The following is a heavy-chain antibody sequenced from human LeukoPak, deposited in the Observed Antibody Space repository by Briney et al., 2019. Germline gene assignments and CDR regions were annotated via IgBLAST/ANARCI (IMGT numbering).Heavy chain of an antibody. J-gene: IGHJ4*02. Sequence: ASVKVSCKASGYTFTSYGISWVRQAPGQGLEWMGWISAYNGNTNYAQKLQGRVTMTTDTSTSTAYMELRSLRSDDTAVYYCAREDGRGYYDFWSGYSAQVYFDYWGQGTLVTVSS. CDR2: ISAYNGNT. D-gene: IGHD3-3*01. CDR1: GYTFTSYG. V-gene: IGHV1-18*01. CDR3: AREDGRGYYDFWSGYSAQVYFDY.